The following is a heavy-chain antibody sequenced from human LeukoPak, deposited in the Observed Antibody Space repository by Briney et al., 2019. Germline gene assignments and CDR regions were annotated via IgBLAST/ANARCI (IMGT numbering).Heavy chain of an antibody. CDR1: VVSVSSDY. V-gene: IGHV4-59*08. J-gene: IGHJ1*01. Sequence: PSETLSLTCTVSVVSVSSDYWSWIRQPPGKRLEWIGYVYDSGTTAYNPSLKSRLTISLDTSKNQFSLNLTSVTAADTAVYYCAGRGQRYFRDWGQGILVTVSS. CDR3: AGRGQRYFRD. CDR2: VYDSGTT.